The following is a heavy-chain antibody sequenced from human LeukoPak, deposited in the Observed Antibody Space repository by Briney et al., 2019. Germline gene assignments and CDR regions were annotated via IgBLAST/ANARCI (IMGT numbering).Heavy chain of an antibody. V-gene: IGHV1-2*02. CDR2: INPNSGGT. J-gene: IGHJ4*02. CDR1: GYRFTDYF. CDR3: ARDLGIYCASTSCPSDY. Sequence: ASVKVSCKTSGYRFTDYFMHWVRQAPGQGLGWMGWINPNSGGTNYAQKFQGRVTMTRDKSISTAYMELSRLRSDDTAVYSCARDLGIYCASTSCPSDYWGQGTLVTVSS. D-gene: IGHD2-2*01.